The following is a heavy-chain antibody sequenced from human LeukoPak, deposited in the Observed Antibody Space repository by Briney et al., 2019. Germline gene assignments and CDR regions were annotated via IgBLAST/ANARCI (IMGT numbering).Heavy chain of an antibody. CDR3: ARVWGYYDSSGYSTPFDY. Sequence: GGSLRLSCAASGFTFSSYSMNWVRQAPGKGLEWVSYISSSSSTIYYADSVKGRFTISRDNAKNSLYLQMNSLRAEDTAVYYCARVWGYYDSSGYSTPFDYWGQGTLVTVSS. D-gene: IGHD3-22*01. CDR2: ISSSSSTI. J-gene: IGHJ4*02. CDR1: GFTFSSYS. V-gene: IGHV3-48*04.